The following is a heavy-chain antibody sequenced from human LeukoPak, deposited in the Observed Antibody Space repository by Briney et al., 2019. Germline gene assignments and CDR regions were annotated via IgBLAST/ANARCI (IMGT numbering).Heavy chain of an antibody. CDR2: ISYSGST. CDR1: GGSFSSSGYY. CDR3: ARLARPARTGFDY. D-gene: IGHD1-14*01. Sequence: SETLSLTCTVSGGSFSSSGYYWGWIRQPPGKGLEWVGSISYSGSTYYNPSLKSRVTISVDTSKNQFSLKLRSVTAADTALYYCARLARPARTGFDYWGQGTLVTVSS. V-gene: IGHV4-39*01. J-gene: IGHJ4*02.